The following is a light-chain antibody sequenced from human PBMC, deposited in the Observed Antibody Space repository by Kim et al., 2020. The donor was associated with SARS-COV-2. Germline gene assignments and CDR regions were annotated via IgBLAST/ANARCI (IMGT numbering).Light chain of an antibody. CDR1: QRVSSSY. CDR2: GAS. Sequence: EIVLTPSPGTLSLSPGERAALSCRASQRVSSSYLAWYQQKPGQAPRLLIYGASSRATGIPDRFSGSGSGTDFTLTISRLEPEDFAVYYCQQYGSSPRTFGQGTKVDIK. CDR3: QQYGSSPRT. J-gene: IGKJ1*01. V-gene: IGKV3-20*01.